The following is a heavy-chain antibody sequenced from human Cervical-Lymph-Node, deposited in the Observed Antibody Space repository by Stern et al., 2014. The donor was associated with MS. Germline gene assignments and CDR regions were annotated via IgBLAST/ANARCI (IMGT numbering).Heavy chain of an antibody. CDR2: MFYSGGA. Sequence: QVQLQESGPGLVKPSQTLSLTCAVSGASISNDDSYWTWVRQRPGKGLEWIGYMFYSGGAHYNPSLKNRVSISVDTSKNQFSLKVNSVTAADTAVYFCASENCDGGTCYNLFDAWGQGTLVTVSS. D-gene: IGHD2-15*01. CDR1: GASISNDDSY. CDR3: ASENCDGGTCYNLFDA. V-gene: IGHV4-31*11. J-gene: IGHJ5*02.